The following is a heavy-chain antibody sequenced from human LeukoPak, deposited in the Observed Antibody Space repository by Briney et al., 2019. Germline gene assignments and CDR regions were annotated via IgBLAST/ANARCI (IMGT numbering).Heavy chain of an antibody. J-gene: IGHJ4*02. V-gene: IGHV3-23*01. Sequence: GGSLRLSCAASGFTFSSYAMSWVRQAPGKGLEWVSAISGSGGSTYYADSVKGRFTISRDNSKNTLYLQMNSLRAEDTAIYYCAKPYCSSTSCYSGYFDHWGQGTLVTVSS. D-gene: IGHD2-2*01. CDR2: ISGSGGST. CDR1: GFTFSSYA. CDR3: AKPYCSSTSCYSGYFDH.